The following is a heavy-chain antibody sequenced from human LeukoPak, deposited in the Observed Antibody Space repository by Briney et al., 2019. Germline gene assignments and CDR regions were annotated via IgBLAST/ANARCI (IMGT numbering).Heavy chain of an antibody. D-gene: IGHD3/OR15-3a*01. V-gene: IGHV3-15*01. CDR3: AAGTGRSDFDY. J-gene: IGHJ4*02. CDR1: GFTFIDAW. Sequence: GGSLRLSCAASGFTFIDAWMSWVRQAPGKGLEWVGRIKSKTDVGTRDFAALVKGRFIISRDDSKKTVYLQMASLKTEDTAVYYCAAGTGRSDFDYWGQGTLVTVSS. CDR2: IKSKTDVGTR.